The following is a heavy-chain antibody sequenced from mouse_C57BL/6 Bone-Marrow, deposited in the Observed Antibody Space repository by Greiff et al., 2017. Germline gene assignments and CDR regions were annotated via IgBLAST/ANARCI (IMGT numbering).Heavy chain of an antibody. CDR3: AREAYDYGAY. D-gene: IGHD2-4*01. CDR1: GFTFSSYA. J-gene: IGHJ3*01. V-gene: IGHV5-4*01. Sequence: EVKLVESGGGLVKPGGSLKLSCAASGFTFSSYAMSWVRQTPEKRLEWVATISDGGSYTYYPDNVKGRFTISRDNAKNNLYLQMSHLKAEDTAMYYCAREAYDYGAYWGKGTLVTVSA. CDR2: ISDGGSYT.